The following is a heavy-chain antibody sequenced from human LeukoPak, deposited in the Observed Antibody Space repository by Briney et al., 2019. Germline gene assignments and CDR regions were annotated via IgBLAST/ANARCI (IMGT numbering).Heavy chain of an antibody. J-gene: IGHJ6*03. CDR2: ISYDGSNK. V-gene: IGHV3-30*04. CDR1: GFTFSSYA. CDR3: ARDPGDYPPDYYYYMDV. Sequence: GGSLRLSCAASGFTFSSYAMHWVRQAPGKGLEWVAVISYDGSNKYDADSVKGRFTISRDNSKNTLYLQMNSLRAEDTAVYYCARDPGDYPPDYYYYMDVWGKGTTVTVSS. D-gene: IGHD4-17*01.